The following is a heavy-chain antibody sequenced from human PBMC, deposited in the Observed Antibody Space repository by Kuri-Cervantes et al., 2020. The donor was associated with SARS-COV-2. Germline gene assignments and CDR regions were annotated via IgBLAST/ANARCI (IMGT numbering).Heavy chain of an antibody. CDR2: IHTGGST. D-gene: IGHD3-22*01. J-gene: IGHJ3*02. CDR1: GLPVSSHY. CDR3: AREAYNYYYDSSGYLLGGAFDI. Sequence: GESLKTSCSASGLPVSSHYRSWVRQAPGKGLEWVSVIHTGGSTYYADSVKGRFTNSRGNSKNTLYLQMNSLRAEDTAVYYCAREAYNYYYDSSGYLLGGAFDIWGQGTMVTVSS. V-gene: IGHV3-53*01.